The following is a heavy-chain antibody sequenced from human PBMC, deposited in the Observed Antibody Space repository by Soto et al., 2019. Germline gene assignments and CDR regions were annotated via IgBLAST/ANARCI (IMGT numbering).Heavy chain of an antibody. Sequence: QVQLVQSGAEVKKPGASVKVSCKASGYTFTSYGISWVRQAPGQGLEWMGWISAYNGNTNYAQKLQGIVTMTTDTSPSTAYMELSSLRSDDTAVYYCARVRSWYEIYYGMDVWGQGTTVTVSS. CDR1: GYTFTSYG. V-gene: IGHV1-18*04. J-gene: IGHJ6*02. D-gene: IGHD6-13*01. CDR3: ARVRSWYEIYYGMDV. CDR2: ISAYNGNT.